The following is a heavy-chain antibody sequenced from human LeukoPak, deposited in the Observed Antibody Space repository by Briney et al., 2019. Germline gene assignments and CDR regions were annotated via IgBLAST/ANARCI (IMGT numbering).Heavy chain of an antibody. V-gene: IGHV3-7*01. CDR3: AKPIVVVITGDAFDI. J-gene: IGHJ3*02. CDR2: MSEDGKER. CDR1: GFIFSDFS. D-gene: IGHD3-22*01. Sequence: PGGSLRLSCTVSGFIFSDFSMSWVRQAPGKGVEWVAKMSEDGKERFYVDSVKLRFTISRDNSKNTLYLQMNSLRAEDTAVYYCAKPIVVVITGDAFDIWGQGTMVTVSS.